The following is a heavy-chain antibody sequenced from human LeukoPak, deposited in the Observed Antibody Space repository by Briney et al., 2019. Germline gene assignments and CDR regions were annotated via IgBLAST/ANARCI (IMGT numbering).Heavy chain of an antibody. V-gene: IGHV4-34*01. CDR1: GGSFSGYY. CDR2: INHSGST. J-gene: IGHJ4*02. D-gene: IGHD4-17*01. Sequence: SETLSLTCAVYGGSFSGYYWSWIRQPPGKGLEWIGEINHSGSTNYNPSLKSRVTISVDTSKNEFSLKLSSVTAADTAVYYCARNKGGDNVFDSWGQGTLVTVSS. CDR3: ARNKGGDNVFDS.